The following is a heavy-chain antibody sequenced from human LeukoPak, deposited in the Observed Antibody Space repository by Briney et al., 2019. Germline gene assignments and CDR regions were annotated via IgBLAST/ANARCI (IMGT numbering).Heavy chain of an antibody. Sequence: ASVKVSCKASGYTFIGYYMHWVRQAPGQGLEWMGWINPNSGGTHYAQNFQGRVTMTRDTSISTAYMELSRLVSDDTAAYYCARVAEEYCSSTSCPFDPWGQGTLVTVSS. J-gene: IGHJ5*02. V-gene: IGHV1-2*02. CDR3: ARVAEEYCSSTSCPFDP. CDR2: INPNSGGT. CDR1: GYTFIGYY. D-gene: IGHD2-2*01.